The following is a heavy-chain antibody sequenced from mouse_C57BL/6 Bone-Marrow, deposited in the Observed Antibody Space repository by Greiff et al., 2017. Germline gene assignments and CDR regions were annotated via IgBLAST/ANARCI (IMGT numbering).Heavy chain of an antibody. Sequence: LQQPGAELVKPGASVKMSCKASGYTFTSYWITWVKQRPGQGLEWIGDIYPGSGSTNYNEKFKSKATLTVDTSSSTAYMQLSSLTSEDSAVYCCARDGSGYWYVEVWGTGTTVTVSS. CDR3: ARDGSGYWYVEV. CDR1: GYTFTSYW. J-gene: IGHJ1*03. D-gene: IGHD1-1*01. V-gene: IGHV1-55*01. CDR2: IYPGSGST.